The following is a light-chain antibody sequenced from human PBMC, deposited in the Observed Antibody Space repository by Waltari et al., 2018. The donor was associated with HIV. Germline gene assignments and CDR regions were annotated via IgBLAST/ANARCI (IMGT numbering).Light chain of an antibody. CDR2: EVS. J-gene: IGLJ2*01. CDR3: SSYTSSSTLV. V-gene: IGLV2-14*01. Sequence: QSALTQPASVSGSPGQAITISCTGTSSDGGGYNYVSWYQQHPGKAPQLMIYEVSNRPSGVSNRFSGSNPGNTASLTISGLQAEDEADYYCSSYTSSSTLVFGGGTKLTVL. CDR1: SSDGGGYNY.